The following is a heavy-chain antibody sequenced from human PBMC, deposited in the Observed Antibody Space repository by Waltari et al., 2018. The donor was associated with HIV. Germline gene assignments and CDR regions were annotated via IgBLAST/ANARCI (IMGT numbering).Heavy chain of an antibody. J-gene: IGHJ4*01. CDR3: VRDGFGFDF. D-gene: IGHD3-3*01. CDR1: GDIGYTHTAL. CDR2: TYFRSRWIF. Sequence: LMQSGPSLILPSQTLSMTWSVSGDIGYTHTALSQSVTRSPGGGLEWLGKTYFRSRWIFDYGIDVKSRMTINVDPSTNQFSLYVTSTTPGDTATYYCVRDGFGFDFWSQGILVTVS. V-gene: IGHV6-1*01.